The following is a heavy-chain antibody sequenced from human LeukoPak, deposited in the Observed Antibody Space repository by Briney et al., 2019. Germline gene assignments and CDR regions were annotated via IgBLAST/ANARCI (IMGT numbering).Heavy chain of an antibody. Sequence: PGGSLRLSCAASGFTFSSYTMNWVRQAPGKGLEWVSSISSSSSSIYYAGSLKGRFTISRDNAKNSLYLQMNSLSAEDTAVYYCAELGITMIGGVWGKGTTVTISS. CDR2: ISSSSSSI. CDR3: AELGITMIGGV. J-gene: IGHJ6*04. CDR1: GFTFSSYT. V-gene: IGHV3-21*01. D-gene: IGHD3-10*02.